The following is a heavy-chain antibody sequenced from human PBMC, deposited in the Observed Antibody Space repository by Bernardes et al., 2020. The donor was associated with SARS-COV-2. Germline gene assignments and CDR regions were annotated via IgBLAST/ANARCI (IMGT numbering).Heavy chain of an antibody. J-gene: IGHJ6*02. CDR1: GFTFSAYT. V-gene: IGHV3-23*01. CDR2: ISGSGTST. Sequence: GGSLRLSCAASGFTFSAYTMSWFRQVPGKGPEWVSVISGSGTSTYYADSVKGRFTISRDNSRTTLYLQMNSLRAEDTAVYYCAKGHSRYYYGMDVWGQGTTVTVSS. CDR3: AKGHSRYYYGMDV. D-gene: IGHD5-18*01.